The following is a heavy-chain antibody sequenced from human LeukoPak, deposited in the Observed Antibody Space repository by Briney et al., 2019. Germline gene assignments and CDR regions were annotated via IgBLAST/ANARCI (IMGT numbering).Heavy chain of an antibody. D-gene: IGHD1-26*01. CDR2: IYSGGST. CDR3: ARDGAPYAFDI. J-gene: IGHJ3*02. Sequence: GGSLRLSCAAPGFTVSSNYMSWVRQAPGKGLEWVSVIYSGGSTYYADSVKSRFTISRDNSKNTLYLQMNSLRAEDTAVYYCARDGAPYAFDIWGQGTMVTVSS. CDR1: GFTVSSNY. V-gene: IGHV3-53*01.